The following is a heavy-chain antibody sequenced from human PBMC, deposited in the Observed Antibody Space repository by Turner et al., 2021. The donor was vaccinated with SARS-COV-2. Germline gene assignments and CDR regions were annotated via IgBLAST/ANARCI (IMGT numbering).Heavy chain of an antibody. Sequence: QAQLVQSGAEVKKPGASIAGSFKASGYAIKETYIHWLRQAPGQGVGCLVRLNPDRGGTKFAPKFQGRVSKTRDTSINTAFLELSRLESDDTAIYYCARDSGEFNYYFYYFDLGGKGTTVTVSS. J-gene: IGHJ6*03. CDR1: GYAIKETY. CDR2: LNPDRGGT. CDR3: ARDSGEFNYYFYYFDL. D-gene: IGHD3-10*01. V-gene: IGHV1-2*02.